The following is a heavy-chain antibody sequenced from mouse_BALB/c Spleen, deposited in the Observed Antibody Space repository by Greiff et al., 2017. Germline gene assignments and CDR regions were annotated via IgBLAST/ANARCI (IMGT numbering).Heavy chain of an antibody. CDR3: ARQSSYGNLYAMDY. J-gene: IGHJ4*01. CDR2: ISNGGGST. V-gene: IGHV5-12-2*01. Sequence: EVQLQESGGGLVQPGGSLKLSCAASGFTFSSYTMSWVRQTPEKRLEWVAYISNGGGSTYYPDTVKGRFTISRDNAKNTLYLQMSSLKSEDTAMYYCARQSSYGNLYAMDYWGQGTSVTVSS. CDR1: GFTFSSYT. D-gene: IGHD2-10*02.